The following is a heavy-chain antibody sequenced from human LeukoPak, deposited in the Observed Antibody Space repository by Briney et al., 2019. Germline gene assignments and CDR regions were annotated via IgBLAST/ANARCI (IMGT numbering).Heavy chain of an antibody. D-gene: IGHD2-15*01. CDR3: VKDGWSF. V-gene: IGHV3-23*01. Sequence: GGSLRPSCAASGFTFSNAWMSWVRQAPGKGLEWVSTINHSGGSTYYADPVKGRFTVSRDNSKNTLYLQMNSLRAEDTAVYYCVKDGWSFWGQGTLVTVSS. CDR2: INHSGGST. J-gene: IGHJ4*02. CDR1: GFTFSNAW.